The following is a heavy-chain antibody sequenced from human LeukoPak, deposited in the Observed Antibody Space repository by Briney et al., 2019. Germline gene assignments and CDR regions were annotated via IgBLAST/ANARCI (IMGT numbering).Heavy chain of an antibody. CDR2: IYYSGST. J-gene: IGHJ4*02. CDR1: GGSISSGGYY. CDR3: ARSYDSSASGFDY. V-gene: IGHV4-31*03. Sequence: SQTLSLTCTVSGGSISSGGYYRSWIRQHPEKGLEWIGYIYYSGSTYYNPSLKSRVTISVDTSKNHFSLTLSSVTAADTAVYYCARSYDSSASGFDYWGQGTLVTVSS. D-gene: IGHD3-22*01.